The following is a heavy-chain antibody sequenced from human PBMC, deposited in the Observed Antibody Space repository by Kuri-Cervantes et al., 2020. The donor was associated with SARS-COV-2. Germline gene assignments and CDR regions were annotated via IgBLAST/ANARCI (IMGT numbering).Heavy chain of an antibody. D-gene: IGHD7-27*01. J-gene: IGHJ4*02. CDR2: IGPSGTTK. Sequence: GGSLRLSCTASGFIFSDYYMIWIRQAPGKGLEWVSNIGPSGTTKYYADSVKGRFTISRDNAKNSLYLQMSSLRAEDTAVYYCARDLRLGKSLDYWGQGTLVTVSS. CDR3: ARDLRLGKSLDY. CDR1: GFIFSDYY. V-gene: IGHV3-11*04.